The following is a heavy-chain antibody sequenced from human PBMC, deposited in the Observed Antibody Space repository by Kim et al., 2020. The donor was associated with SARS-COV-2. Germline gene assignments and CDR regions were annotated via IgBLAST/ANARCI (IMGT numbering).Heavy chain of an antibody. Sequence: GGSLRLSCAASGFTFSSYEMNWVRQAPEKGLEWVSYISSSGSTIYYADSVKGRFTISRDNAKNSLYLQMNSLRAEDTAVYYCASIPAAIELLNRFDPWGQGTLVTVSS. CDR3: ASIPAAIELLNRFDP. CDR2: ISSSGSTI. CDR1: GFTFSSYE. V-gene: IGHV3-48*03. D-gene: IGHD1-26*01. J-gene: IGHJ5*02.